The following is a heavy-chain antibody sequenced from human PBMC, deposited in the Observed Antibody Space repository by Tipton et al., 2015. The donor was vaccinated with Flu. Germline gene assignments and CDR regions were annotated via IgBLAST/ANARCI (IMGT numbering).Heavy chain of an antibody. Sequence: SLRLSCAASGFTFNNYAMNWVRQAPGKGLEWVANIRQDGGEKYYLDSVKGRFTISRDNAKNSLYLQMNSLRADDTAVYYCGRAMDVWGKGTTVIVSS. V-gene: IGHV3-7*03. CDR2: IRQDGGEK. J-gene: IGHJ6*03. CDR1: GFTFNNYA. CDR3: GRAMDV.